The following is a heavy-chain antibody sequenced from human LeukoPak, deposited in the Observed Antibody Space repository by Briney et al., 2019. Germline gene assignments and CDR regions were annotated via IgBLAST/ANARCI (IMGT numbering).Heavy chain of an antibody. CDR2: ISSSSAYI. D-gene: IGHD3-16*01. V-gene: IGHV3-21*01. CDR3: ARAGHRAYKSGGDY. Sequence: GGSLRLSCAASGFTFSSYSMNWVRQAPGKGLEWVSSISSSSAYIYYADSMKGRFTISRDTTKTSLFLRRIRPRAEDTAEYDCARAGHRAYKSGGDYWGQGTLVTVSS. CDR1: GFTFSSYS. J-gene: IGHJ4*02.